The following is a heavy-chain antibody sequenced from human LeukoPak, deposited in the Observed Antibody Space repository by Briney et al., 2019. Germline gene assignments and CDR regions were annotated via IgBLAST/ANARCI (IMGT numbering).Heavy chain of an antibody. CDR2: INPGGANT. CDR3: ARNWVNWGFFP. CDR1: GYTFTNYY. V-gene: IGHV1-46*01. Sequence: ASVKVSCKASGYTFTNYYIHWVRQAPGQGLEWMGLINPGGANTNYAQNFQGRVTMTRDTSISTAYMKLSRLRSDDTAVYYCARNWVNWGFFPWGQGTLVTVSS. J-gene: IGHJ5*02. D-gene: IGHD7-27*01.